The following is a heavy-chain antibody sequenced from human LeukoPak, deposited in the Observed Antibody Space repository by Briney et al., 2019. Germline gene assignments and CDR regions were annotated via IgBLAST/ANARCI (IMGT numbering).Heavy chain of an antibody. J-gene: IGHJ4*02. CDR3: AKVVAVAGTRYFDY. D-gene: IGHD6-19*01. V-gene: IGHV3-23*01. CDR1: GFTFSSYA. CDR2: ISGSGGST. Sequence: GGSLRLSCAASGFTFSSYAMSWVRQAPGKGLEWVSAISGSGGSTYYADSVKGRFTISRDNSRNTLYLQMNSLRAEDTAVYYCAKVVAVAGTRYFDYWGQGTLVTVSS.